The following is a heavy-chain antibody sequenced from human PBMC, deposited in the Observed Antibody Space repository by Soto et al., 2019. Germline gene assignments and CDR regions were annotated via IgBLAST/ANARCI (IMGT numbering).Heavy chain of an antibody. CDR3: ARHRIIAAAGTGYYGMDV. CDR2: IYYSGSN. J-gene: IGHJ6*02. Sequence: PSETLSLTCTVSGGSISSSSNYWGWIRQPPGKGLEWIGSIYYSGSNYYNPSLKSRVTISVDTSKNQFSLKLSSVTAADTAVYYCARHRIIAAAGTGYYGMDVWGQGTTVTVSS. V-gene: IGHV4-39*01. D-gene: IGHD6-13*01. CDR1: GGSISSSSNY.